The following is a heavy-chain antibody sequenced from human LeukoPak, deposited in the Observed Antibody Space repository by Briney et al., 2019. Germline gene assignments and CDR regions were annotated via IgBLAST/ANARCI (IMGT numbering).Heavy chain of an antibody. CDR3: ARGMRYSSGSYYFDY. J-gene: IGHJ4*02. CDR2: ISYDGSNK. D-gene: IGHD6-19*01. Sequence: GGSLRLSCAASGFTFSSYAMHWVRQAPGKGLEWVAVISYDGSNKYYADSVKGRFTISRDNSKNTLYLQMNSLRAEDTAVYYCARGMRYSSGSYYFDYWGQGTLVTVSS. V-gene: IGHV3-30-3*01. CDR1: GFTFSSYA.